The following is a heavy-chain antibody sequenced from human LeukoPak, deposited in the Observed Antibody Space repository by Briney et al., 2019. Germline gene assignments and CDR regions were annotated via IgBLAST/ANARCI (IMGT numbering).Heavy chain of an antibody. CDR3: ARDPGYSSGWPGIFDD. CDR2: ISYYGSNK. CDR1: GFTFSSYA. V-gene: IGHV3-30*01. D-gene: IGHD6-19*01. J-gene: IGHJ4*02. Sequence: PGRSLRLSCAASGFTFSSYAMHWVRQAPGKGLEWVAVISYYGSNKYYADSVKGRFTISRDNAKNTLYLQMNSLRAEDTAVYYCARDPGYSSGWPGIFDDWGQGTLVTVSS.